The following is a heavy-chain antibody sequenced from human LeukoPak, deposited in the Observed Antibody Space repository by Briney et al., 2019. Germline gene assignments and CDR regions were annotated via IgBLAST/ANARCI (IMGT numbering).Heavy chain of an antibody. CDR2: IHPEGNEK. CDR3: ARGDAFSGDH. Sequence: GGSLRLSCAVSGFSFTNFWMSWVRRAPGRGLEWVANIHPEGNEKYHVESVKGRFTISRDNTKNLLFLQMNGLRVEDTAVYYCARGDAFSGDHWGQGTLVTVSS. J-gene: IGHJ4*02. V-gene: IGHV3-7*04. CDR1: GFSFTNFW.